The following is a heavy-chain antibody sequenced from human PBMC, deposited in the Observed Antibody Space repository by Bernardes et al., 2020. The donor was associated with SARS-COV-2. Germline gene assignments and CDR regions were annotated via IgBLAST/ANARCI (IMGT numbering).Heavy chain of an antibody. CDR1: GFTFSSYA. J-gene: IGHJ6*02. V-gene: IGHV3-23*01. CDR2: ISGSGGST. CDR3: AKESGDYNGNYYYYGMDV. Sequence: GSLRLSCAASGFTFSSYAMSWVRQAPGKGLEWVSAISGSGGSTYYADSVKGRFTISRDNSKNTLYLQMKSLRAEDTAVYYCAKESGDYNGNYYYYGMDVWGQGTTVTVSS. D-gene: IGHD3-3*01.